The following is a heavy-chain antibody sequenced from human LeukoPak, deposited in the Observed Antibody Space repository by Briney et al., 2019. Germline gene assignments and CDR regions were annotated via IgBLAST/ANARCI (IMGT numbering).Heavy chain of an antibody. Sequence: PGGSLRLSCAASGLAFSDYAMSWVRQAPGKGLQWVAGISSSSGRTYYADSVKGWFTISRDNSKNTLSLQMNSLRIEDTAVYYCAHIFFYGSESYGDYWGQGALVTVSS. D-gene: IGHD3-10*01. CDR1: GLAFSDYA. V-gene: IGHV3-23*01. J-gene: IGHJ4*02. CDR3: AHIFFYGSESYGDY. CDR2: ISSSSGRT.